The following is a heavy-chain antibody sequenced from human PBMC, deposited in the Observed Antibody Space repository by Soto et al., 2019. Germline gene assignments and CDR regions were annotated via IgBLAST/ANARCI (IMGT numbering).Heavy chain of an antibody. V-gene: IGHV4-59*08. Sequence: PSETLSLTCTVSGGSISSYYWSWIRQPPGKGLEWIGYIYYSGSTNYNPSLKSRVTISVDTSKNQFSLKLSSVTAADTAVYYCARHVNEDIVVVPAATSYYGMDVWGQGTTVTVSS. CDR2: IYYSGST. J-gene: IGHJ6*02. CDR3: ARHVNEDIVVVPAATSYYGMDV. CDR1: GGSISSYY. D-gene: IGHD2-2*01.